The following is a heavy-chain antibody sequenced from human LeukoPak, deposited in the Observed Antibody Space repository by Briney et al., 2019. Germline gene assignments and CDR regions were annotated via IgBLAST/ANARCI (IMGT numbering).Heavy chain of an antibody. CDR2: IGTTGDT. CDR3: ARGRSGSYFDS. Sequence: GGSLRLSCAASGFTFSSYDMHWVRQATGKGLEWVSAIGTTGDTYYPGSVKGRFTISRENAKSSLYLQMNSLRAEDTAVYYCARGRSGSYFDSWGQGTLVAVSS. V-gene: IGHV3-13*04. CDR1: GFTFSSYD. J-gene: IGHJ4*02. D-gene: IGHD1-26*01.